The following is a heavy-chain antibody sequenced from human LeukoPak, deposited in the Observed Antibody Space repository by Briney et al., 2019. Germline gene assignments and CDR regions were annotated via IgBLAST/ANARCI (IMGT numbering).Heavy chain of an antibody. CDR1: GFTFRSYG. Sequence: GGSLRLSCAASGFTFRSYGMHWVRQAPGKGLEWVAVIWYDGSNKYYADSVKGRFTISRDNSKDTLYLQMNSLRAEDTAVYYCAKDLEGAAAPQDYWGQGTLVTVSS. J-gene: IGHJ4*02. CDR3: AKDLEGAAAPQDY. D-gene: IGHD6-13*01. V-gene: IGHV3-33*06. CDR2: IWYDGSNK.